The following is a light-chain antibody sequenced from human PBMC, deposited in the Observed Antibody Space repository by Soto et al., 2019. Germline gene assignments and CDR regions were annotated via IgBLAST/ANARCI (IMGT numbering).Light chain of an antibody. J-gene: IGKJ4*01. CDR1: QGISSA. Sequence: AIQLTQSPSSLSASVGDRVTITCRASQGISSALAWYQQKPGKAPQLLIYDASSLESGVPSRFSGSGYGTDFTLSISSLQPEDFATYYCQQFNSYPLTFGGGTKVEIK. CDR2: DAS. CDR3: QQFNSYPLT. V-gene: IGKV1-13*02.